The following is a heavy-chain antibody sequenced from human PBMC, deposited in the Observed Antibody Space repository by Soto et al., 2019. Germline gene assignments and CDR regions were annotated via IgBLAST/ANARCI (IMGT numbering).Heavy chain of an antibody. CDR3: AKAHDYVWGSYRYSHFIDY. J-gene: IGHJ4*02. Sequence: GGSLRLSCAASGFTFSSYAMSWVRQAPGKGLEWVSAISGSGGSTYYADSVKGRFTISRDNSKNTLYLQMNSLRAEDTAVYYCAKAHDYVWGSYRYSHFIDYWGQGTLVTVSS. CDR2: ISGSGGST. V-gene: IGHV3-23*01. CDR1: GFTFSSYA. D-gene: IGHD3-16*02.